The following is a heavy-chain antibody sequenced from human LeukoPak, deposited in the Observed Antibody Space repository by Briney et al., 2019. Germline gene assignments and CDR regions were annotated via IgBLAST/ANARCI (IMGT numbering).Heavy chain of an antibody. Sequence: SETLSLTCAVYGGSFSGYYWSWIRQPPGKGLEWIGEINHSGSTNYNPSLKSRVTISVDTSKNQFSLKLSSVTAAATAVYYCARAIRPVWFGELSPFDYWGQGTLVTVSS. V-gene: IGHV4-34*01. CDR1: GGSFSGYY. CDR3: ARAIRPVWFGELSPFDY. CDR2: INHSGST. D-gene: IGHD3-10*01. J-gene: IGHJ4*02.